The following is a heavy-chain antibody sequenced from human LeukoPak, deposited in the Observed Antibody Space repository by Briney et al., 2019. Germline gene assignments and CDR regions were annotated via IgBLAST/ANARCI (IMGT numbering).Heavy chain of an antibody. CDR1: GLSLSSYG. V-gene: IGHV3-23*01. Sequence: GESLRLSCIGSGLSLSSYGMSWVRQAPGKGLEWVSPSSGSGGSTYYADSVKGRFTISRDSSENTLYLKMSSLRVEDTAVYFCAKQTAVEGGYYHYWGQGTLVTVSS. CDR2: SSGSGGST. D-gene: IGHD5-18*01. J-gene: IGHJ4*02. CDR3: AKQTAVEGGYYHY.